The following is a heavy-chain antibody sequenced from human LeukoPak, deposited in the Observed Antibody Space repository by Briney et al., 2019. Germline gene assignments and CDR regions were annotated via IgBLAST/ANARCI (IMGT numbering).Heavy chain of an antibody. D-gene: IGHD1-26*01. J-gene: IGHJ6*04. V-gene: IGHV3-30-3*01. CDR2: ISYDGSNK. CDR1: GFTFSSYA. CDR3: ASDGSPCIVGVTAYYFGMDV. Sequence: GRSLTLSCAAYGFTFSSYAMHWVRQAPGKGLEWVAVISYDGSNKYNADPVKGRFTISRDNSKNKLYLQMNSRRAEDTDVYYCASDGSPCIVGVTAYYFGMDVWGKGTTVTVSS.